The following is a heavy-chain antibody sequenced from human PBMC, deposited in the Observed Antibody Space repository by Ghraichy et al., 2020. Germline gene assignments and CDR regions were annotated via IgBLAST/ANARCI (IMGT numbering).Heavy chain of an antibody. CDR3: ARGRDTDL. Sequence: GGSLRLSCTASGFTFKKYWMSWVRQAPGKGLDWVANIKQDEGEKYFVDSVEGRFTISRDNAKNSVYLQMNNLRADDTAVYFCARGRDTDLWGQGTLVTVSS. V-gene: IGHV3-7*03. J-gene: IGHJ5*02. CDR2: IKQDEGEK. CDR1: GFTFKKYW.